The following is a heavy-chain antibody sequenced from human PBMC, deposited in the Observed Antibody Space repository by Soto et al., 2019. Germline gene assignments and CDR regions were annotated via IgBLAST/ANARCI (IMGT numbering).Heavy chain of an antibody. CDR1: GYTFTGYY. CDR2: INPNSGGT. V-gene: IGHV1-2*04. J-gene: IGHJ6*02. Sequence: ASVKVSCKASGYTFTGYYMHWVRQAPGQGLEWMGWINPNSGGTNYAQKFQGWVTMTRDTSISTAYMELSRLRSDDTAVYYCARNGGGSFYPECYGMDVSGQGTTVTVSS. D-gene: IGHD2-15*01. CDR3: ARNGGGSFYPECYGMDV.